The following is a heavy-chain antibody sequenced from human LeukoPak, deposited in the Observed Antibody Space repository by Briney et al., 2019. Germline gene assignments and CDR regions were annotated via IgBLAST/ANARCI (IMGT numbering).Heavy chain of an antibody. CDR3: ARDLGFNYFDY. D-gene: IGHD3-16*01. CDR1: GYSIISDYF. J-gene: IGHJ4*02. V-gene: IGHV4-38-2*02. CDR2: IYHSGST. Sequence: SETLSLTCTVSGYSIISDYFWGWIRQPPGKGLEWIRTIYHSGSTYYSPSLKSRVTISVDTSKNQFSLKLSSVTAADTAVYYCARDLGFNYFDYWGQGTLVTVSS.